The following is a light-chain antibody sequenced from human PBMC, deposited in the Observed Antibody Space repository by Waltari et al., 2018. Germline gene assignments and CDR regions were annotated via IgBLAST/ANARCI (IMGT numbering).Light chain of an antibody. CDR3: AAWDDSLYGLV. V-gene: IGLV1-44*01. Sequence: QSVLTQPPSASGTPGQTVSISCSGGSSNIAVNTVNWYQQLPGMAPKLLINGNNQRPSGVPDRFSGSKSGTSASLASSGLQSEDEADYYCAAWDDSLYGLVFGGGTKLTVL. CDR2: GNN. CDR1: SSNIAVNT. J-gene: IGLJ2*01.